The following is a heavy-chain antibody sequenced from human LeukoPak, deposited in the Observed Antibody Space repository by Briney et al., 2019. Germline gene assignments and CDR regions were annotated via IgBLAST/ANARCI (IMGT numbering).Heavy chain of an antibody. CDR1: GFTFSSYS. D-gene: IGHD6-13*01. Sequence: GGSLRLSCAASGFTFSSYSMNWVRQAPGKGLEWVSSISSSSSYIYYADSVKGRFTISRDNAKNSLYLQMNSLRAEDTAVYYCAREAAAGYYFDYWGQGTLLTVSS. V-gene: IGHV3-21*01. J-gene: IGHJ4*02. CDR2: ISSSSSYI. CDR3: AREAAAGYYFDY.